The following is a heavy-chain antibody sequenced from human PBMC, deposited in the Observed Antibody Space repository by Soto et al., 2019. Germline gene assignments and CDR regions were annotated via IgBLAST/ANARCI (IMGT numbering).Heavy chain of an antibody. CDR3: VRVFRTSLKAVVDH. CDR2: IYYSGST. V-gene: IGHV4-30-4*01. D-gene: IGHD6-19*01. CDR1: GCSISNADYY. J-gene: IGHJ4*02. Sequence: SETLSLTCTVSGCSISNADYYWTWIRQPPGKGLEYIGYIYYSGSTYYTSSLQSRVTMSMDTSKNQFSLRLTSVTAADTAVYYCVRVFRTSLKAVVDHWGQGALVTAPQ.